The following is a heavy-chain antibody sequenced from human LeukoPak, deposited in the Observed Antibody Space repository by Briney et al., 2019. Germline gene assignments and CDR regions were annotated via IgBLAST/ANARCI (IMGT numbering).Heavy chain of an antibody. CDR1: GGTFSSYA. CDR2: IIPIFGTA. V-gene: IGHV1-69*01. Sequence: SVKVSCKASGGTFSSYAISWVRQAPGQGLEWMGGIIPIFGTANYAQKFQGRVTITADESTSTAYMELSSLRSEDTAVYYCARANSFGTYSGYFDYWGQGTLVTVSS. CDR3: ARANSFGTYSGYFDY. J-gene: IGHJ4*02. D-gene: IGHD5-12*01.